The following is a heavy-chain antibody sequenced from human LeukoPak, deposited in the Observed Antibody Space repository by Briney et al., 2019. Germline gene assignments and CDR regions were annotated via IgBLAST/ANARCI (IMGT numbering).Heavy chain of an antibody. D-gene: IGHD2-15*01. V-gene: IGHV4-59*01. CDR2: IHNSGSS. Sequence: SETLSLTCTVSGGSISNYYWSWIRQPPGKGLEWIGYIHNSGSSSYNPSLRSRVTISVDTTKTQFSLKLTSVTPTDTAVYYCARVPSSVVPWFDPWGQGTLVTVSS. J-gene: IGHJ5*02. CDR3: ARVPSSVVPWFDP. CDR1: GGSISNYY.